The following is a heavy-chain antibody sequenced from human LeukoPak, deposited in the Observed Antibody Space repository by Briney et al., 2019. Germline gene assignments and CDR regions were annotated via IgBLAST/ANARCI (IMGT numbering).Heavy chain of an antibody. V-gene: IGHV4-34*01. CDR3: ARRRGIYCSSTSCRTIDY. CDR1: GGPFSGYY. D-gene: IGHD2-2*01. Sequence: SETLSLTCAVYGGPFSGYYWSWIRQPPGKGLEWIGEINHSGSTNYNPSLKSRVTISVDTSKNQFSLKLSSVTAADTAVYYCARRRGIYCSSTSCRTIDYWGQGTLVTVSS. J-gene: IGHJ4*02. CDR2: INHSGST.